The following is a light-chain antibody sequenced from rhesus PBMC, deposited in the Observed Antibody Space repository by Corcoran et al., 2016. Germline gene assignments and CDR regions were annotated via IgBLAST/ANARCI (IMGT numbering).Light chain of an antibody. V-gene: IGKV1-22*01. CDR2: KAS. Sequence: DIQMTQSPSSLSASVGDTVTITCRASQGISSWLAWYQKKPGKAPKRLIYKASSLQSGGPSRFSGSGSGTDVTLTISSLQAEDFATYYCQQYSSRPLTFGGGTKVELK. J-gene: IGKJ4*01. CDR1: QGISSW. CDR3: QQYSSRPLT.